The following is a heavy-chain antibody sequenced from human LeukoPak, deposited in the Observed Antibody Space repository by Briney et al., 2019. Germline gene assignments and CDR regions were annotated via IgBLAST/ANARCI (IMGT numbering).Heavy chain of an antibody. D-gene: IGHD1-7*01. CDR3: ARDLGSYELRGIDL. V-gene: IGHV3-74*01. CDR1: GFTFSQSW. J-gene: IGHJ5*02. CDR2: INSDGSST. Sequence: GGSLRLSCAGSGFTFSQSWMHWVRQAPGKGLVWVSRINSDGSSTTYGDSVKGRFTISRDNVKNVLYLQMHSLRAGDTAVYYCARDLGSYELRGIDLWGQGTLVTVSS.